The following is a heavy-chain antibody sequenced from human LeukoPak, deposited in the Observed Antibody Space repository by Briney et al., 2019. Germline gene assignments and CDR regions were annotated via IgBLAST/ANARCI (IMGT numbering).Heavy chain of an antibody. Sequence: PGGALRLSCSAPGFTVSCNYIGWVRQAPGKGLEWLSVIYSGGSTYYEDSVKARFNIHRDNSNNPLYLQLNSLKAEDTAVYYCARDEWELLRAYRGQGTLATVSS. J-gene: IGHJ4*02. D-gene: IGHD1-26*01. V-gene: IGHV3-66*02. CDR3: ARDEWELLRAY. CDR2: IYSGGST. CDR1: GFTVSCNY.